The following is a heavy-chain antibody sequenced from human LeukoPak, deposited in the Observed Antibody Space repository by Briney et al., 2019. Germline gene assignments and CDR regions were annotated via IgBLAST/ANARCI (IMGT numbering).Heavy chain of an antibody. V-gene: IGHV3-66*01. Sequence: HPGGSLRLSCAASGFTVSSNYMSWVRQAPGRGLEWVSVIYSGGSTYYADSVKGSFTISRDNSKNTLFLQMNRLRAGDTAVYYCARGTVTMVDYWGQGTLVTVSS. CDR3: ARGTVTMVDY. CDR1: GFTVSSNY. D-gene: IGHD3-10*01. J-gene: IGHJ4*02. CDR2: IYSGGST.